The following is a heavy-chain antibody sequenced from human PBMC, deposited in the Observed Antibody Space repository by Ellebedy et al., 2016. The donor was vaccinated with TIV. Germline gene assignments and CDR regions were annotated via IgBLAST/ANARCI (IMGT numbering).Heavy chain of an antibody. CDR3: ARLSNTGYDRLDY. CDR2: ISSSSSYI. Sequence: GESLKISCAASGFTFSSYSMNWVRQAPGKGLEWVSSISSSSSYIYYADSVKGRFTISRDNAKNSLYLQMNSLSPDDTAVYYCARLSNTGYDRLDYWGQGTLVTVSS. J-gene: IGHJ4*02. V-gene: IGHV3-21*01. D-gene: IGHD5-12*01. CDR1: GFTFSSYS.